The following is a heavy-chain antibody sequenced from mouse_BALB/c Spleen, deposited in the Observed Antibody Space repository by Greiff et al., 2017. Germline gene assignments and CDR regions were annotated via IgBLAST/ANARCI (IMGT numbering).Heavy chain of an antibody. J-gene: IGHJ4*01. CDR2: ISYSGST. V-gene: IGHV3-2*02. Sequence: EVQLQQSGPGLVKPSQSLSLTCTVTGYSITSDYAWNWIRQFPGNKLEWMGYISYSGSTSYNPSLKSRISITRDTSKNQFFLQLNSVTTEDTATYYCARYDPYAMDYWGQGTSVTVSS. D-gene: IGHD2-3*01. CDR1: GYSITSDYA. CDR3: ARYDPYAMDY.